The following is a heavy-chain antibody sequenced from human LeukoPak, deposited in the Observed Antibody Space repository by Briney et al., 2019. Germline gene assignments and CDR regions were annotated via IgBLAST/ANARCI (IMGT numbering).Heavy chain of an antibody. D-gene: IGHD1-26*01. J-gene: IGHJ6*03. V-gene: IGHV3-30*02. CDR2: IRYDGSNK. CDR1: GFTFSSYG. CDR3: ARDPYSGNYGNYYYYYMDV. Sequence: GGSLRLSCAASGFTFSSYGMHWVRQAPGKGLEWVAFIRYDGSNKYYADSVKGRFTISRDNAKNSLYLQMNSLGPEDTAVYYCARDPYSGNYGNYYYYYMDVWGKGTTVTISS.